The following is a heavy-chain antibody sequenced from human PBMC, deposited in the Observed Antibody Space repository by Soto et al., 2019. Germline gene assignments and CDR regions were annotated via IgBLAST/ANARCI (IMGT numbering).Heavy chain of an antibody. CDR3: ARAPQTVAGAGIWY. CDR1: GYTFTSYC. V-gene: IGHV1-18*04. Sequence: ASVKVSCKASGYTFTSYCISWVREAPGQGLEWMGWISGYNGDTNYAQKLQGRVTMTTDTSTSTAYMELRSLRSDDTAVYYCARAPQTVAGAGIWYWGQGTLVTVSS. J-gene: IGHJ4*02. CDR2: ISGYNGDT. D-gene: IGHD6-13*01.